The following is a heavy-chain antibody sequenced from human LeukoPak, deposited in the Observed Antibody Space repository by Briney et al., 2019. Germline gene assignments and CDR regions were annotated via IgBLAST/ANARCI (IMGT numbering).Heavy chain of an antibody. CDR2: IYHSGST. Sequence: PSQTLSLTCTVSGGSISSGGYYWSWIRQPPGKGLEWIGYIYHSGSTYYNPSLKSRVTISVDRSKNQFSLKLSSVTAADTAVYYCARWSSSGDLGYWGQGTPVTVSS. V-gene: IGHV4-30-2*01. CDR3: ARWSSSGDLGY. CDR1: GGSISSGGYY. D-gene: IGHD6-6*01. J-gene: IGHJ4*02.